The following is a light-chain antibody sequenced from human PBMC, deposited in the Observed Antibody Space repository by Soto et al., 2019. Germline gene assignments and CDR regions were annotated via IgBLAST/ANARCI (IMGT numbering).Light chain of an antibody. CDR1: QSISSW. CDR3: QQYNSYPWT. CDR2: DAS. Sequence: LSASTLSASIGDRVTITCRASQSISSWLAWYQQKPGKAPKLLIYDASSLESGVPSRFSGSGSGTEFTLTISSLQPDDFATYYCQQYNSYPWTFGQG. V-gene: IGKV1-5*01. J-gene: IGKJ1*01.